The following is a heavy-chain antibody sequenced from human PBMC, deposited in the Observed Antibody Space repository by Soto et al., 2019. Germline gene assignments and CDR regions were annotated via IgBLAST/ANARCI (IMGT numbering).Heavy chain of an antibody. CDR3: ATAMAPDHSDH. J-gene: IGHJ4*02. Sequence: QVQLVQSGAEVKQPGASVKVSCKASGYPFNNYGITWVRQAPGQGLEWMGWINAYNGHTNYAQKFQDRVAMTTDTSTRTVYMELRSLRSDDTAVIYCATAMAPDHSDHWGQGTLVTVSS. CDR2: INAYNGHT. CDR1: GYPFNNYG. V-gene: IGHV1-18*01.